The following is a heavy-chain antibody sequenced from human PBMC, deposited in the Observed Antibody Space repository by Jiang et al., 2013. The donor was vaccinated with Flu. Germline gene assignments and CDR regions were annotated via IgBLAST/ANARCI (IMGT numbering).Heavy chain of an antibody. CDR2: IYYSGRT. J-gene: IGHJ4*03. CDR1: GASIGRNTYY. CDR3: ARDPNTAARRGDYFDY. D-gene: IGHD6-6*01. V-gene: IGHV4-39*07. Sequence: GPGLVKPSETLSLTCTVSGASIGRNTYYWGWIRQPPGKGLEWIGSIYYSGRTYYNPSFKSRVTISVDTSKNQLSLKVNSVTAADTAVYYCARDPNTAARRGDYFDYWGHGTPVT.